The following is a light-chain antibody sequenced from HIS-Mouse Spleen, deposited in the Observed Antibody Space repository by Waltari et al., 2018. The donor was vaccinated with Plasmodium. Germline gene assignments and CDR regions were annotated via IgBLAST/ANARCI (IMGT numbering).Light chain of an antibody. J-gene: IGLJ3*02. CDR2: DVS. CDR1: SSDVGGYNY. V-gene: IGLV2-11*01. CDR3: CSYAGSYTLGV. Sequence: QSALTQPRSVSGSPGQSVTISCTGTSSDVGGYNYVSWYQQHPGKAPKLMIYDVSKRPSGVPHRFSGSKAGNTASLTISGLQAEDEADYYCCSYAGSYTLGVFGGGTKLTVL.